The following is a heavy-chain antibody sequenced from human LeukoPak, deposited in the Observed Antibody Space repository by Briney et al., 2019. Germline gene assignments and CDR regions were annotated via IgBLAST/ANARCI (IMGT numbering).Heavy chain of an antibody. J-gene: IGHJ4*02. D-gene: IGHD6-19*01. Sequence: HPGGSLRLSCAASGFTFSSYAMSWVRQAPGKGLEWVTSIGTTGVTTYYADSVKGRLTISRDNSKNTLYLQMNSLRVEDTALYYCAKILRSAGTGYWGQGTLVTVSS. CDR3: AKILRSAGTGY. CDR2: IGTTGVTT. CDR1: GFTFSSYA. V-gene: IGHV3-23*01.